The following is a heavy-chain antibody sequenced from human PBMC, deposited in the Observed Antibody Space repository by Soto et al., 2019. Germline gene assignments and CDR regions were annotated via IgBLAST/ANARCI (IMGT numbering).Heavy chain of an antibody. D-gene: IGHD3-10*01. CDR1: GYMFVTYG. V-gene: IGHV1-18*01. Sequence: ASVKVSCKASGYMFVTYGINWVRQAPGQGLEWMGWISAYNGNTKYAQNLQGRVTMTTDASTSTAYMEMRSLRSDDTAVYYCARDLDGSGTYYTDSWGPGTLVTVSS. J-gene: IGHJ4*02. CDR3: ARDLDGSGTYYTDS. CDR2: ISAYNGNT.